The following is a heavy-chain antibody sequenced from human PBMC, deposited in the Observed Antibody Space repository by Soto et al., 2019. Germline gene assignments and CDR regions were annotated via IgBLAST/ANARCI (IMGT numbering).Heavy chain of an antibody. CDR1: GGSISSGGYY. V-gene: IGHV4-31*03. D-gene: IGHD2-8*02. J-gene: IGHJ4*02. CDR2: IYYTGST. CDR3: ARDHSGVADY. Sequence: SETLSLTCTVSGGSISSGGYYWSWIRQHPGKGLEWIGYIYYTGSTYYNPALKSRVTISVDTSKNQFSLKLSSVTAADTAVYYCARDHSGVADYWGQGTLVAVSS.